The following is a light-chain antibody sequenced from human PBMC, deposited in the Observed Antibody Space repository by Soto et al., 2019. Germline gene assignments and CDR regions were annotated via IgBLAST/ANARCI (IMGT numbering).Light chain of an antibody. Sequence: AIRMTQSPSSLSACTGDRVTITCRASQGISGYLVWYQQKPGKAPKLLIYAASTLQSGVPSRFSGSGSGTDFTLTISSLQSEDFATYYCQQYYSYPYSFGHGTKVHIK. CDR3: QQYYSYPYS. V-gene: IGKV1-8*01. CDR1: QGISGY. CDR2: AAS. J-gene: IGKJ2*03.